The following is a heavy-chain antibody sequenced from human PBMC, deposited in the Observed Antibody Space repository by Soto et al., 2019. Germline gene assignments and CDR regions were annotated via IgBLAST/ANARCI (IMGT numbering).Heavy chain of an antibody. CDR1: GFTFSSYG. CDR2: ISIDGTNK. V-gene: IGHV3-30*19. Sequence: VQLVESGGGVVQPGRSLRLSCAASGFTFSSYGMHWVRQAPGKGLEWVAVISIDGTNKYYADSVKGRFTMSRDNSKNTLYLQMNSLRAEDTAVYYCARAYYYDSSGFYRTDFYYYGMDVWGQGTTVTVSS. D-gene: IGHD3-22*01. CDR3: ARAYYYDSSGFYRTDFYYYGMDV. J-gene: IGHJ6*02.